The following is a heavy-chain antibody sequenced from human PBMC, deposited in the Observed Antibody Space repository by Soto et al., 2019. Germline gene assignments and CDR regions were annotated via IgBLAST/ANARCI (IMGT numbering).Heavy chain of an antibody. CDR1: GYTFTSYG. CDR2: ISAYNGNT. J-gene: IGHJ6*02. D-gene: IGHD3-10*01. Sequence: ASVKVSCKASGYTFTSYGIIWVRQAPGQGLEWMGWISAYNGNTNYAQKLQGRVTMTTDTATSTAYMELRSLRSDDTAVYYCARTYGSGSYFLLYYGMDVWGQGTTVTVSS. V-gene: IGHV1-18*01. CDR3: ARTYGSGSYFLLYYGMDV.